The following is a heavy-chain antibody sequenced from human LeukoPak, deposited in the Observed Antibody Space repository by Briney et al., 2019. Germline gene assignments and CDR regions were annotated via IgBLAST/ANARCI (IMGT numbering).Heavy chain of an antibody. J-gene: IGHJ4*02. Sequence: PSGTLSLTCAVSGGSISSSNWWSWVRQPPGKGLEWIGEIYHSGSTNYNPSLKSRVTISVDKSKNQFSLKLSSVTAADTAVYYCARAGQGSGWYRKAYYFDYWGQGTLVTVSS. V-gene: IGHV4-4*02. D-gene: IGHD6-19*01. CDR1: GGSISSSNW. CDR2: IYHSGST. CDR3: ARAGQGSGWYRKAYYFDY.